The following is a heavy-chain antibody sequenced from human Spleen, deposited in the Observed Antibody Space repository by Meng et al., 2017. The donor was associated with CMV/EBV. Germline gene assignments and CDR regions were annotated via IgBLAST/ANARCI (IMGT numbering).Heavy chain of an antibody. V-gene: IGHV4-34*01. D-gene: IGHD3-3*01. CDR3: ARGTVRTGYYDFWSGYYPFDY. CDR2: INHSGST. J-gene: IGHJ4*01. CDR1: GGSFSGYY. Sequence: QVQLQQWGAGLLKPSETLSLTCAVYGGSFSGYYWSWLRQPPGKGLEWIGEINHSGSTNYNPSLKSRVTISVDTSKNQFSLKLSSVTAADTAVYYCARGTVRTGYYDFWSGYYPFDYWGQGTLVTVSS.